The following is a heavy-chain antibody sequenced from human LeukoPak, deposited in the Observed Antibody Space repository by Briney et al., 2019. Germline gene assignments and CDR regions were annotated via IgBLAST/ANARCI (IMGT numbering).Heavy chain of an antibody. CDR3: ASSYGSGTYHYFTY. D-gene: IGHD3-10*01. Sequence: SETLSLTCTVSGGSISSGGYYWSWIRQHPGKGLEWIGYIYYSGSTYYNPSLKSRVTISVDTSKNQFSLKLSSVTAADTAVYYCASSYGSGTYHYFTYWGQGTLVTVSS. J-gene: IGHJ4*02. V-gene: IGHV4-31*03. CDR1: GGSISSGGYY. CDR2: IYYSGST.